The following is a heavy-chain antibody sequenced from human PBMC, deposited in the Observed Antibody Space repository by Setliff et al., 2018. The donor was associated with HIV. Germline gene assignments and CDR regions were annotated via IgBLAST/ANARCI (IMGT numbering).Heavy chain of an antibody. D-gene: IGHD2-2*01. V-gene: IGHV4-34*01. Sequence: SETLSLTCAVYGGSFSGYYWSWIRQPPGKGLEWIGEIIHTGSTNYNPSLKSRVTISVDTSKNQFSLRLSSVIAADTAVYYCARGRSCSSSSCYLVYYYYYGMDVWGHGSTVTVSS. CDR2: IIHTGST. J-gene: IGHJ6*02. CDR3: ARGRSCSSSSCYLVYYYYYGMDV. CDR1: GGSFSGYY.